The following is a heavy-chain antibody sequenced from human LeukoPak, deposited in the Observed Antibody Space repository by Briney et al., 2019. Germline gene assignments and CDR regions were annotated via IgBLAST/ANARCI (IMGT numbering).Heavy chain of an antibody. D-gene: IGHD4-11*01. Sequence: SETLSLTCTVSGGSISSSSYYWGWIRPPPGKGLEWIGGIYYSGSTYYNPSLKSRVTISVDTSKNQFSLKLSSVTAADTAVYFCARQVYSNYYYYYMDVWGKGTTVTVSS. CDR2: IYYSGST. CDR3: ARQVYSNYYYYYMDV. V-gene: IGHV4-39*01. J-gene: IGHJ6*03. CDR1: GGSISSSSYY.